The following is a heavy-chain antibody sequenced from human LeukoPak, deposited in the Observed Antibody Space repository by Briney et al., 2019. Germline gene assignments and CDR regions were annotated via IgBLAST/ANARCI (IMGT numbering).Heavy chain of an antibody. D-gene: IGHD3-10*01. Sequence: ASVKVSCKASGYTFTSYGISWVRQAPGQGLEWMGWISAYNGNTNYAQKLQGRVTLTTETTTSTAYMELRSLRSDDTAVYYCARDGSGVWFDYWGQGTLVTVSS. J-gene: IGHJ4*02. CDR1: GYTFTSYG. CDR3: ARDGSGVWFDY. V-gene: IGHV1-18*01. CDR2: ISAYNGNT.